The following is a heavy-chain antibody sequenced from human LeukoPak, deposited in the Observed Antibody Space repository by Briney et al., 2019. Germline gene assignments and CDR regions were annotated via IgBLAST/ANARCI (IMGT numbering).Heavy chain of an antibody. D-gene: IGHD6-6*01. CDR1: GFIFSSCA. CDR2: ISGSGGST. CDR3: AKTGLYSSSSRGYFDY. V-gene: IGHV3-23*01. J-gene: IGHJ4*02. Sequence: GGSLRLSCTASGFIFSSCAMNWVRQAPGKGLEWVSGISGSGGSTYYADSVKGRFTISRDNSKNTLYLQMNSLRAEDTAVYYCAKTGLYSSSSRGYFDYWGQGTLVTVSS.